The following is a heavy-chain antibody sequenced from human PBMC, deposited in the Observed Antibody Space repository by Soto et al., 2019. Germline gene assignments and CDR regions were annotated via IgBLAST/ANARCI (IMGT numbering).Heavy chain of an antibody. CDR2: INPNSGGT. V-gene: IGHV1-2*02. J-gene: IGHJ6*02. D-gene: IGHD2-2*02. CDR3: ARSLTEGYCTITGCYTRPLYGMDV. CDR1: GYTFSGYY. Sequence: QEQLVQSGAEVKKPGASVKVSCKASGYTFSGYYIHWLRQAPGQGLEWMGWINPNSGGTKYAQKFQGRVTVTRDTPTSTAYMELSRLTSDDTAVYYCARSLTEGYCTITGCYTRPLYGMDVWGQGTTVTVSS.